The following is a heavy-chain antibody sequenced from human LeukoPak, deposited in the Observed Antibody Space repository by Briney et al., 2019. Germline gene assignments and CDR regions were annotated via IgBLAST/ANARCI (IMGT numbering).Heavy chain of an antibody. V-gene: IGHV4-59*08. J-gene: IGHJ6*02. Sequence: PSETLSLTCTVSGGSISSYYWSWIRQPPGKGLEWIGYIYYSGSTNYNPSLKSRVTISVDTSKNQFSLKLSSVTAADTAVYYCARMSGYSYGYICYYYGMDVWGQGTTVTVSS. CDR3: ARMSGYSYGYICYYYGMDV. D-gene: IGHD5-18*01. CDR2: IYYSGST. CDR1: GGSISSYY.